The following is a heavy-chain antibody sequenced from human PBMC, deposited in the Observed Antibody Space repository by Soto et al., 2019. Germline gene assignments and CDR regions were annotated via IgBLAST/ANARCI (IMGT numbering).Heavy chain of an antibody. D-gene: IGHD4-17*01. CDR3: ARRGTVTTGHYYYGMDV. V-gene: IGHV5-10-1*01. Sequence: PGESLKISCKGSGYSFTSYWISWVRQMPGKGLEWMGRIDPSDSYTNYSPSFQGHVTISADKSISTAYLQWSSLKAPDTAMYYCARRGTVTTGHYYYGMDVWGQGTTVTVSS. CDR1: GYSFTSYW. J-gene: IGHJ6*02. CDR2: IDPSDSYT.